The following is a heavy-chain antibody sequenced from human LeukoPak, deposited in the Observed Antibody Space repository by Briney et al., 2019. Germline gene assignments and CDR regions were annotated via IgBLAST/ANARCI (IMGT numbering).Heavy chain of an antibody. CDR1: GYSISSGDY. Sequence: SETLSLTCAVSGYSISSGDYWGWIRQSPGKGLEWIGNIFHSGSTYHNPSLKSRVTISVDTSKNDFSLKLSSVTAADTAVYYFARGIYYLIEYWGQGTLVTVSS. D-gene: IGHD3-10*01. V-gene: IGHV4-38-2*01. J-gene: IGHJ4*02. CDR2: IFHSGST. CDR3: ARGIYYLIEY.